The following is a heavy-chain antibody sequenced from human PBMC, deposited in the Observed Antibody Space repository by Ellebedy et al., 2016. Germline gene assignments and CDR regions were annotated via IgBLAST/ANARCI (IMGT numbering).Heavy chain of an antibody. CDR1: GFTFSSYA. V-gene: IGHV3-23*01. CDR3: AKGVAAIPRYNWFDP. J-gene: IGHJ5*02. Sequence: GESLKISXAASGFTFSSYAMSWVRQAPGKGLEWVSAISGSGGSTYYADSVKGRFTISRDNSKNTLYLQMNSLRAEDTAVYYCAKGVAAIPRYNWFDPWGQGTLVTVSS. CDR2: ISGSGGST. D-gene: IGHD2-15*01.